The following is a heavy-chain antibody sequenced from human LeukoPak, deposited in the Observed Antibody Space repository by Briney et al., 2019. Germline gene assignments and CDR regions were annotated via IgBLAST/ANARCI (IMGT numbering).Heavy chain of an antibody. V-gene: IGHV4-34*01. CDR3: ARDQRWLHANFDY. CDR1: GGSFSGYY. D-gene: IGHD5-24*01. Sequence: SETLSLTCAVYGGSFSGYYWSWIRQPPGKGQEWIGEINHSGSTNYNPSLKSRVTISVDTSKNQFSLKLSSVTAADTAVYYCARDQRWLHANFDYWGQGTLVTVSS. CDR2: INHSGST. J-gene: IGHJ4*02.